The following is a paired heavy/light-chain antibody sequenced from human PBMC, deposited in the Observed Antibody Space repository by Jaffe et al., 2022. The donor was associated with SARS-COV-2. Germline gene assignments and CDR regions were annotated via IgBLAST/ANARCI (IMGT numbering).Light chain of an antibody. J-gene: IGKJ3*01. CDR1: QDISHY. CDR2: DAS. V-gene: IGKV1-27*01. CDR3: QKYDRAPRT. Sequence: DIQMTQSPSSLSASVGDRVIITCRASQDISHYLAWYQQRPGKVPQLLMYDASTLQSGVPSRFSGSGSGTDFTLTIRSLQPEDVATYYCQKYDRAPRTFGPGTKVEIK.
Heavy chain of an antibody. CDR2: ISGSGNYI. V-gene: IGHV3-21*01. D-gene: IGHD6-13*01. Sequence: EVQLVESGGGLVKPGGSLRLSCAASGFTFSSYSVNWVRQAPGKGLEWVSSISGSGNYIYYADSVKGRFTISRDNARDSLSLQMSSLRAEDTAVYYCARDTNIPAGGRDYYYAVDVWGQGTTVTVSS. J-gene: IGHJ6*02. CDR3: ARDTNIPAGGRDYYYAVDV. CDR1: GFTFSSYS.